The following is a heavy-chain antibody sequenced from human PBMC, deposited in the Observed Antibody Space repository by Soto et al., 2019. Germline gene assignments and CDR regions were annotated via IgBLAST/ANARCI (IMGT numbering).Heavy chain of an antibody. Sequence: QLQLQESGSGPVKPSQTLSLTCAVSGGSISSGGYSWSWIRQPPGKGLEWIGYIYHSGSTYYNPSLKSRVTISVDRSKNQFSLKLSSVTAADTAVYYCARDGDYGHYFDYWGQGTLVTVSS. CDR1: GGSISSGGYS. J-gene: IGHJ4*02. CDR3: ARDGDYGHYFDY. D-gene: IGHD4-17*01. CDR2: IYHSGST. V-gene: IGHV4-30-2*01.